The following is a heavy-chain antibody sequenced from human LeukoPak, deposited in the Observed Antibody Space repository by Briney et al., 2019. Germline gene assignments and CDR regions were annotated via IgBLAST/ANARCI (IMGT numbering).Heavy chain of an antibody. V-gene: IGHV3-66*01. CDR1: EFSVGSNY. CDR3: ARDRPNVDSSGYYSRHDAFDI. Sequence: GGSLRLSCAASEFSVGSNYMTWVRQAPGKGLEWVSLIYSGGSTYYADSVKGRFTISRDNSKNTLYLQMNSLRAEDTAVYYCARDRPNVDSSGYYSRHDAFDIWGQGTLVTVSS. CDR2: IYSGGST. J-gene: IGHJ3*02. D-gene: IGHD3-22*01.